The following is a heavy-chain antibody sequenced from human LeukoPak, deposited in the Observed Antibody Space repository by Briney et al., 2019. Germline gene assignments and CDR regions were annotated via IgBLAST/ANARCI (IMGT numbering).Heavy chain of an antibody. D-gene: IGHD2-15*01. J-gene: IGHJ6*03. V-gene: IGHV3-30*02. CDR3: VKNGDRGAYCSGGTCYPYYYYYMDV. CDR1: GFTFSSYG. Sequence: GGSLRLSCAASGFTFSSYGMHWFRQAPGKGLEWVAFIRYDGSNKYYADSVKGRFTISRDNSKNTVYLQMNSLSAEDTAVYYCVKNGDRGAYCSGGTCYPYYYYYMDVWGKGTTVTISS. CDR2: IRYDGSNK.